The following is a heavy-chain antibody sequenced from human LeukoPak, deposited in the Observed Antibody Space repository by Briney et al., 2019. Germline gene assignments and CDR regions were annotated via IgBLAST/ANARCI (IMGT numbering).Heavy chain of an antibody. CDR2: ISSTGGST. CDR1: GFTFSSHA. J-gene: IGHJ4*02. CDR3: ARRGGDSGGYYAAYFDY. Sequence: PGGSLRLSCAASGFTFSSHAMNWVRQAPGKGLEWVEIISSTGGSTYYTDSVKGRFTISRDNSKNTLCLQMNSLRAEDTAVYYCARRGGDSGGYYAAYFDYWGQGTLVTVSS. D-gene: IGHD1-26*01. V-gene: IGHV3-23*01.